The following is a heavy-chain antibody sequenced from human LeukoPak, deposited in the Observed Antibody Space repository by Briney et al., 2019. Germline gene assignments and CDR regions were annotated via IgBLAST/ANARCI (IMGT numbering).Heavy chain of an antibody. V-gene: IGHV3-73*01. CDR1: GFTFSGSA. J-gene: IGHJ4*02. Sequence: PGGSLRLSCAASGFTFSGSAMHWVRQASGKGLEWVGRIRSKANSYATAYAASVKGRFTISRDDSKNTAYLQMNSLKTEDTAVYYCTIRSGLDYYDSSGYSDYWGQGTLVTVSS. CDR3: TIRSGLDYYDSSGYSDY. CDR2: IRSKANSYAT. D-gene: IGHD3-22*01.